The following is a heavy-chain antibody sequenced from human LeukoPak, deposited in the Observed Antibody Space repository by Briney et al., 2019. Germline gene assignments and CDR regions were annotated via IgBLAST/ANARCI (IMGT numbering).Heavy chain of an antibody. CDR1: GFIFSSYW. CDR2: IKEDGSER. J-gene: IGHJ5*02. CDR3: ARGVFDP. V-gene: IGHV3-7*04. Sequence: GGSLRLSCEASGFIFSSYWMNWVRQAPGKGLEWVANIKEDGSERDYLDSVKGRFTVSRDNAKNSLFLQMNNLRADDTAVYYCARGVFDPWGQGTLVTVSS.